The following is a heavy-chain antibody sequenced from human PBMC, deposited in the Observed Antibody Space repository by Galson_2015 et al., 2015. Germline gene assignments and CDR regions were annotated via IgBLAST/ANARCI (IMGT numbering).Heavy chain of an antibody. Sequence: SLRLSCAASGFTFSSDWMHWVRQAPGKGLVWVSRISDGTDKTYADSVKGRFTISRDNAKNTLYLQMNSLRAEDTAVYYCARDPLWDRTVGFDYWGQGTLVTVSS. J-gene: IGHJ4*02. CDR3: ARDPLWDRTVGFDY. CDR2: ISDGTDK. CDR1: GFTFSSDW. V-gene: IGHV3-74*01. D-gene: IGHD3-16*01.